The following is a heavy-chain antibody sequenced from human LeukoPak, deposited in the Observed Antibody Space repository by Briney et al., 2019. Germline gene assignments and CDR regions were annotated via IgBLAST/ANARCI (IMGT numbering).Heavy chain of an antibody. D-gene: IGHD4/OR15-4a*01. J-gene: IGHJ4*02. CDR1: GDSINHYY. Sequence: PSETLSLTCTVSGDSINHYYWSWIRQPAGKGLEWVARIHSTGASDYNPSLKGRVTMSVDTSKNQFSVTMKSVTAADTAVYYCARGLKVGANRPLDNWGQGTLVTVSS. V-gene: IGHV4-4*07. CDR2: IHSTGAS. CDR3: ARGLKVGANRPLDN.